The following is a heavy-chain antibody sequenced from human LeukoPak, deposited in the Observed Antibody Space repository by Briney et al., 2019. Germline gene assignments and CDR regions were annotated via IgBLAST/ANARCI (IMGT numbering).Heavy chain of an antibody. CDR2: INTNSGNT. D-gene: IGHD3-10*01. V-gene: IGHV1-8*03. CDR1: GYTFTTYD. Sequence: ASVKVSCKASGYTFTTYDINWVRQATGQGLEWMGWINTNSGNTGYAQKFQGRVTITRSVSISTAYMELSSLRSEDTAVYYCARDTMVRGVTFDYWGQGTLVTVSS. CDR3: ARDTMVRGVTFDY. J-gene: IGHJ4*02.